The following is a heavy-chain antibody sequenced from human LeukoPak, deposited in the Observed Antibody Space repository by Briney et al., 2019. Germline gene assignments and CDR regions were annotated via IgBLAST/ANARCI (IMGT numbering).Heavy chain of an antibody. CDR3: ATVPRIAARLGVYFDY. CDR1: GYTLTELS. Sequence: AASVTVSCKVSGYTLTELSMHWVRQAPGKGLEWMGGFDPEDGETIYARKFQGRVTMTEDTSTDTAYMELSSLRSEDTAVYYCATVPRIAARLGVYFDYWGQGTLVTVSS. CDR2: FDPEDGET. J-gene: IGHJ4*02. D-gene: IGHD6-6*01. V-gene: IGHV1-24*01.